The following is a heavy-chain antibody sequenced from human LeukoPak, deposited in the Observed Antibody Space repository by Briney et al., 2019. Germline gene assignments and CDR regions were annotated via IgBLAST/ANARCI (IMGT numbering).Heavy chain of an antibody. D-gene: IGHD3-3*01. Sequence: ASVKVSCKASGYTFASYGISWVRQAPGQGIEWMGWISAYNGDTNCAQTLQGRVTMTTDTSTGTAYMELRSLRSDDTAVYYCARALSSRPWVYYDFWSSYYYDMDVWGKGTKVTVSS. J-gene: IGHJ6*03. CDR1: GYTFASYG. V-gene: IGHV1-18*01. CDR3: ARALSSRPWVYYDFWSSYYYDMDV. CDR2: ISAYNGDT.